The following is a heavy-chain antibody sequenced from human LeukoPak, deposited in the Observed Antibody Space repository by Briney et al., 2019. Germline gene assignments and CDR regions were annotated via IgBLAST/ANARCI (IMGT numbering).Heavy chain of an antibody. D-gene: IGHD3-10*01. CDR3: TSRNGSGDY. Sequence: KPGGSLRLSCAASGFTFSSYSMNWVRQAPGKGLEWASSISSSSSYIYYADSVKGRFTISRDNAKNTVYLQMNSLRVEDTAVYFCTSRNGSGDYWGQGTPVTVSS. V-gene: IGHV3-21*01. CDR1: GFTFSSYS. J-gene: IGHJ4*02. CDR2: ISSSSSYI.